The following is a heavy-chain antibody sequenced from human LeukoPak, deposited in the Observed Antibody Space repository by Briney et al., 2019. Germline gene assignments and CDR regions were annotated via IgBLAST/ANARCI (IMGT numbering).Heavy chain of an antibody. J-gene: IGHJ4*02. CDR2: IKNDESEK. V-gene: IGHV3-7*03. Sequence: GGSLRLSCAASGFIFTNYWMSWVRQAPGEGLEWVANIKNDESEKYYVGSVKGRFTISRDNAKNSLYLQMNSLRAEDTAVYYCAREERGYYDSSGYPKPFDYWGQGTLVTVSS. D-gene: IGHD3-22*01. CDR3: AREERGYYDSSGYPKPFDY. CDR1: GFIFTNYW.